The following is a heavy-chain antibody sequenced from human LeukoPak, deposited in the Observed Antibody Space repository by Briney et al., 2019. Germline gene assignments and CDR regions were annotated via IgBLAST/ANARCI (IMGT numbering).Heavy chain of an antibody. CDR3: ARVDWFGEPTPDY. CDR2: ISNSASTM. D-gene: IGHD3-10*01. CDR1: GFTFSDYQ. V-gene: IGHV3-48*03. J-gene: IGHJ4*02. Sequence: PGGSLRLSCAASGFTFSDYQMNWVRQAPGKGVEWVSYISNSASTMYYADSVQGRFTISRDNAKNSLYLEMNSLRADDTAVYYCARVDWFGEPTPDYWGQGTLVTISS.